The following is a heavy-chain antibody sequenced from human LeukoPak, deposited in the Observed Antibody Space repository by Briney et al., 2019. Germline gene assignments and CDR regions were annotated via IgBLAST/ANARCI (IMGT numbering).Heavy chain of an antibody. J-gene: IGHJ6*03. Sequence: GESLKISCKGSGYSFTSYWIGWVRQMPGKGLEWMGIIYPGDSDTRYSPSFQGQVTISADKSISTAYLQWSSLKASDTSMYYCARHRQLRRYYYYYMDVWGKGTTVTVSS. V-gene: IGHV5-51*01. CDR1: GYSFTSYW. D-gene: IGHD6-13*01. CDR2: IYPGDSDT. CDR3: ARHRQLRRYYYYYMDV.